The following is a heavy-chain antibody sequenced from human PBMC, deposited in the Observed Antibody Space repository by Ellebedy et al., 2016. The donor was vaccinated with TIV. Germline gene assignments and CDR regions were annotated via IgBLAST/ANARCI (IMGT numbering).Heavy chain of an antibody. CDR1: GFTFSSYT. J-gene: IGHJ4*02. CDR3: AREESGAEYYFDY. V-gene: IGHV3-21*01. D-gene: IGHD3-10*01. CDR2: ITSSGSYT. Sequence: GESLKISCAASGFTFSSYTMNWVRQAPGKGLEWVSSITSSGSYTDFADSVKGRFTVSRDNAKNLSYLQMNSLRAEDTAVYYCAREESGAEYYFDYWGQGTLVTVSS.